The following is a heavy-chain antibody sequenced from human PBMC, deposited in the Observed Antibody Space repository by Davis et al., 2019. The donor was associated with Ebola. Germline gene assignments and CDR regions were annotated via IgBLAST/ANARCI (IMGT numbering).Heavy chain of an antibody. J-gene: IGHJ4*02. D-gene: IGHD3-22*01. CDR1: GFTFSSYG. V-gene: IGHV3-30*03. CDR2: ISYDGSNK. CDR3: ARAKTYYYDSSGYYLDY. Sequence: PGGSLRLSCAASGFTFSSYGMHWVRQAPGKGLEWVAVISYDGSNKYYADSVKGRFTISRDNSKNTLYLQMNSLRAEDTAVYYCARAKTYYYDSSGYYLDYWGQGTLVTVSS.